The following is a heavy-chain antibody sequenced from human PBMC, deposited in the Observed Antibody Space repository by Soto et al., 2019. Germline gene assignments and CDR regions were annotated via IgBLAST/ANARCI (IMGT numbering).Heavy chain of an antibody. V-gene: IGHV4-39*01. CDR3: TRRYNRNDNYFDP. CDR2: SYYSGTT. Sequence: SEILWLTCTVSGASISVHRYYWTWIRQPPGEGLEWIGSSYYSGTTYFNPFLKSRATISVDTSKNQFSLRLTSVTAADTAISYCTRRYNRNDNYFDPWGPGALVTVSS. CDR1: GASISVHRYY. J-gene: IGHJ5*02. D-gene: IGHD3-9*01.